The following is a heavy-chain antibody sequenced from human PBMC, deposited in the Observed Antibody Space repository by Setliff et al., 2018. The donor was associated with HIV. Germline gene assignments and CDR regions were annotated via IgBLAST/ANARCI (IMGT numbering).Heavy chain of an antibody. CDR2: IYAGGST. Sequence: GGSLRLSCAASGLTDTYNYMSWVRQAPGKGLEWVSVIYAGGSTYYADSVKGRFTISRDNSKNMLYLQMDSLRAEDTGTYYCAKDRVPDGLWAIDYWGQGATVTVSS. V-gene: IGHV3-53*01. J-gene: IGHJ4*02. CDR3: AKDRVPDGLWAIDY. CDR1: GLTDTYNY. D-gene: IGHD3-16*01.